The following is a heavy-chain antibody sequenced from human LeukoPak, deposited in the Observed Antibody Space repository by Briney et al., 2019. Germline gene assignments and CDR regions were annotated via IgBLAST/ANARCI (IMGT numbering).Heavy chain of an antibody. Sequence: SETLSLTCTVSGGSLSSFYWTWIRQTPGKGLEWVGYINHSGNTNHNPSLKSRVTVSVDTSKSQFSLKLSSVTAADTAVYYCACLSSNGRRAFDIWGQGTMVTVSS. CDR3: ACLSSNGRRAFDI. CDR1: GGSLSSFY. D-gene: IGHD2-8*01. CDR2: INHSGNT. J-gene: IGHJ3*02. V-gene: IGHV4-59*08.